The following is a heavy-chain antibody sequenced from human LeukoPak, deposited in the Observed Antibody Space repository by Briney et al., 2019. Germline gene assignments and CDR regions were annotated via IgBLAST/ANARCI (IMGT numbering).Heavy chain of an antibody. Sequence: GGSLRLSCAASGFTFSSYGMHWVRQAPGKGLEWVAVISYDGSNKYYADSVKGRFTISRDNPKNTLYLQMNSLRAEDTAVYYCAKDFSNWAFDYWGQGTLVTVSS. CDR3: AKDFSNWAFDY. D-gene: IGHD7-27*01. V-gene: IGHV3-30*18. CDR1: GFTFSSYG. J-gene: IGHJ4*02. CDR2: ISYDGSNK.